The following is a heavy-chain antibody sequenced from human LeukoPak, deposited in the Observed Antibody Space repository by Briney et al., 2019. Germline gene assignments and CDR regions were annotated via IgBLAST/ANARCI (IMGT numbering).Heavy chain of an antibody. D-gene: IGHD6-19*01. J-gene: IGHJ4*02. CDR1: GFIFSNYA. V-gene: IGHV3-23*01. Sequence: GGSLRLSCAASGFIFSNYAMNWVRQAPGKGLGWVSVISGSGDSTDYADSVKGRFTISRDNAKNSLYLQMNSLRAEDTAVYYCARDRTKQWLVPEDYFDYWGQGTLVTVSS. CDR3: ARDRTKQWLVPEDYFDY. CDR2: ISGSGDST.